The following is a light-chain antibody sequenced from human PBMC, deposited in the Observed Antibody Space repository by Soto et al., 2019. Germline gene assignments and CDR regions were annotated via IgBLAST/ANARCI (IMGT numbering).Light chain of an antibody. V-gene: IGLV2-23*01. CDR2: EGS. CDR3: CSYAGSSTYV. J-gene: IGLJ1*01. Sequence: QSALTQPASVSGSPGQSITISCTGTSSDVGSYNLVSWYQQHPGKAHKLMIYEGSKRPSGVSNRFSGSKSGNTASLTISGLQAEDEADYYGCSYAGSSTYVFGTGTKLTVL. CDR1: SSDVGSYNL.